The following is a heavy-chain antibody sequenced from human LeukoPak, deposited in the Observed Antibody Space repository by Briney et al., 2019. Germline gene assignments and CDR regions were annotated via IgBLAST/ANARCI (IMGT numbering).Heavy chain of an antibody. Sequence: ASVKVSCKASGYTFTSYGISWVRQATGQGLEWMGWMNPNSGNTGYAQKFQGRVTITRNTSISTAYMELSSLRSEDTAVYYCARGLKSGFGESDFDYWGQGTLVTVSS. CDR3: ARGLKSGFGESDFDY. J-gene: IGHJ4*02. D-gene: IGHD3-10*01. V-gene: IGHV1-8*03. CDR1: GYTFTSYG. CDR2: MNPNSGNT.